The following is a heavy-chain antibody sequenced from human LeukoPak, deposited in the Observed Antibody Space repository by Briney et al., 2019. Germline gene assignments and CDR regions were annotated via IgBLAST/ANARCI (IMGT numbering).Heavy chain of an antibody. J-gene: IGHJ4*02. CDR3: AKNYDSSGALDY. CDR2: ISGSGGNT. D-gene: IGHD3-22*01. V-gene: IGHV3-23*01. CDR1: GFTFSSYA. Sequence: GALRLSCAASGFTFSSYAMSWVRQAPGKGLEWVSAISGSGGNTYYADSVKGRFTISRDNSKNTLYLQMNSLRAEDTAVYYCAKNYDSSGALDYWGQGTLVTVSS.